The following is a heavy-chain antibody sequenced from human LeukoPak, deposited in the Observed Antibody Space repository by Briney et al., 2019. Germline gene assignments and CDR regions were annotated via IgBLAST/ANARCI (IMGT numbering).Heavy chain of an antibody. CDR3: ARDQWLEEQVDWFDP. CDR1: GYTFTSYG. V-gene: IGHV1-18*01. D-gene: IGHD6-19*01. Sequence: ASVKVSCKASGYTFTSYGISWVRQAPGQGLEWMGWISAYNGNTNYAQKLQGRVTMTTDTSTSTAYMELRSLRSDDTAVYYCARDQWLEEQVDWFDPWGQGTLVTVSS. CDR2: ISAYNGNT. J-gene: IGHJ5*02.